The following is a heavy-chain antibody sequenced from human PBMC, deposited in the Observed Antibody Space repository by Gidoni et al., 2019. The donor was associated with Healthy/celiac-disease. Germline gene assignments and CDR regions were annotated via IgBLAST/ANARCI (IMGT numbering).Heavy chain of an antibody. CDR2: ISGSGGST. J-gene: IGHJ6*02. Sequence: EVQLLESGGGLVQPGGSLRLSCAASGFTFSSYAMSWVRQAPGKGLEWVSAISGSGGSTYYADSVKGRFTISRDNSKNTLYLQMNSLRAEDTAVYYCAKEEGVVYYYYYGMDVWGQGTTVTVSS. CDR3: AKEEGVVYYYYYGMDV. V-gene: IGHV3-23*01. CDR1: GFTFSSYA.